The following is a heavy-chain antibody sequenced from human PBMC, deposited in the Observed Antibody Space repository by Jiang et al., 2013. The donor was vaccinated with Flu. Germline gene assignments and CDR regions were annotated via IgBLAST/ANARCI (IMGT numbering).Heavy chain of an antibody. J-gene: IGHJ4*02. Sequence: GSGLVKPSQTLSLTCTVSGGSISGGGYYWSWIRQHPGKGLEWIGYIHHSENSYYNPSLPSLKSRMSISVDTSKNQFSLKLWSVTAADTAVYYCARNRDAYNFYFDYVGPGNPGHRLL. CDR3: ARNRDAYNFYFDY. V-gene: IGHV4-31*03. D-gene: IGHD5-24*01. CDR1: GGSISGGGYY. CDR2: IHHSENS.